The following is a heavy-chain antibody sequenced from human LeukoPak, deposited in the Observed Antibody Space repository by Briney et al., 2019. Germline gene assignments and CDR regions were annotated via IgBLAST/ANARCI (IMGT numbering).Heavy chain of an antibody. CDR2: IRYDGSNK. Sequence: GGSLRLSCAASGFTFSSYGMHWVRQAPGKGLEWVAFIRYDGSNKYYADSVKGRFTISRDNSKNTLYLQMNSLRAEDTAVYYCAKEIVVVPAALMDVWGKGTTVTVSS. CDR3: AKEIVVVPAALMDV. V-gene: IGHV3-30*02. D-gene: IGHD2-2*01. J-gene: IGHJ6*03. CDR1: GFTFSSYG.